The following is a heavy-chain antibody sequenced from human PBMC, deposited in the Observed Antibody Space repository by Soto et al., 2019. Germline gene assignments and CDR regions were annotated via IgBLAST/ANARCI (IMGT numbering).Heavy chain of an antibody. J-gene: IGHJ4*02. CDR1: GGTFSSYA. CDR3: ARTYYDILTGYYKEVYYFDY. D-gene: IGHD3-9*01. Sequence: SVKVSCKASGGTFSSYAISWVRQAPGQGLEWMGGIIPIFGAANYAQKFQGRVTITADKSTSTAYMELSSLRSEDTAVYYCARTYYDILTGYYKEVYYFDYWGQGTLVTVSS. CDR2: IIPIFGAA. V-gene: IGHV1-69*06.